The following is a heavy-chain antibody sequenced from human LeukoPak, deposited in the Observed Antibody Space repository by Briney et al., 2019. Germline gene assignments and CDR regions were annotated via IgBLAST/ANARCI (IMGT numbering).Heavy chain of an antibody. Sequence: SVKVSCKASGGTFSSYAISWVRQAPGQGLEWMGRIIPIFGTANYAQKFQGRVTITTDESTSTAYMELSSLRSEDTAVYYCARAEPYSSSWYNYWGQGTLVTVSS. CDR1: GGTFSSYA. CDR2: IIPIFGTA. V-gene: IGHV1-69*05. D-gene: IGHD6-13*01. CDR3: ARAEPYSSSWYNY. J-gene: IGHJ4*02.